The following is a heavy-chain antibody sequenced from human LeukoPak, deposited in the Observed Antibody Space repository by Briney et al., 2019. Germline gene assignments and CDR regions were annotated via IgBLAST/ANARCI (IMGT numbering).Heavy chain of an antibody. CDR3: ARAAGYYGGNSFDY. D-gene: IGHD4-23*01. V-gene: IGHV1-3*01. Sequence: ASVKVSCKASGYTFTSYAMHWVRQAPGQRLEWMGWINAGNGNTKYSQEFQGRVTITRDTSASTAYMELRSLRSDDTAVYYCARAAGYYGGNSFDYWGQGTLVTVSS. CDR2: INAGNGNT. CDR1: GYTFTSYA. J-gene: IGHJ4*02.